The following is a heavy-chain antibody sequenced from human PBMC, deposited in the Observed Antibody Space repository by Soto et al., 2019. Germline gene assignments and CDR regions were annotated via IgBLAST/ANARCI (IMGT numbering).Heavy chain of an antibody. CDR3: ARGGSSSDNSMDG. J-gene: IGHJ6*02. V-gene: IGHV3-48*02. CDR2: ISSRSYTI. Sequence: EVQLVESGGGLVQPGGSLRLSCAASGFSFSTYSMNWVRQAPGKGLEWVSYISSRSYTIYYVDSVKGRFTISRDKAKNSLYLQMNSLRDGDTAVYYCARGGSSSDNSMDGWGQGTTVTVSS. CDR1: GFSFSTYS. D-gene: IGHD6-6*01.